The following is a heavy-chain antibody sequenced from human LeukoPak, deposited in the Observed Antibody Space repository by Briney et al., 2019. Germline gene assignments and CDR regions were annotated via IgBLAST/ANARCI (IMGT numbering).Heavy chain of an antibody. J-gene: IGHJ3*02. CDR1: GYTFTGYY. CDR3: ARRTAGATMFYAFDI. CDR2: ISPNSGGT. Sequence: ASVKVSCKASGYTFTGYYMHWVRQAPGQGLEWMGWISPNSGGTNYAQKFQGRVTMTRDTSISTAYMELSRLRSDDTAVYYCARRTAGATMFYAFDIWGQGTMVTVSS. V-gene: IGHV1-2*02. D-gene: IGHD1-26*01.